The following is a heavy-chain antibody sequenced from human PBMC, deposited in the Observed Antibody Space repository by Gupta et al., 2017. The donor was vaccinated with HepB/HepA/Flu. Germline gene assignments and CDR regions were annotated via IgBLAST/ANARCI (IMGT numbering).Heavy chain of an antibody. D-gene: IGHD7-27*01. Sequence: QVQLQQWGAGLLKPSETLSLTCAVYGGSFSGYYWSWIRQPPGKGLEWIGEINHSGSTNYNPSLKSRVTISVDTSKNQFSLKLSSVTAADTAVYYCAGDLESWGRWYFDLWGRGTLVTVSS. CDR3: AGDLESWGRWYFDL. CDR2: INHSGST. J-gene: IGHJ2*01. CDR1: GGSFSGYY. V-gene: IGHV4-34*01.